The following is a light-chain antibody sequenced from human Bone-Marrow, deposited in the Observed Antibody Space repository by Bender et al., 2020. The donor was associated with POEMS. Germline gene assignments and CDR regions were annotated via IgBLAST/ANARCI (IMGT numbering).Light chain of an antibody. CDR3: CSFAGVGI. V-gene: IGLV2-23*01. Sequence: QSALTQPASVSGSPGQSVTISCTGTSSDVGTYNLVSWYQQHPGKAPKLIIYEAGERPSGVSSRFSGSKSGNTASLTISGLRAEDEAEYYGCSFAGVGIFGTGTKVTVL. J-gene: IGLJ1*01. CDR2: EAG. CDR1: SSDVGTYNL.